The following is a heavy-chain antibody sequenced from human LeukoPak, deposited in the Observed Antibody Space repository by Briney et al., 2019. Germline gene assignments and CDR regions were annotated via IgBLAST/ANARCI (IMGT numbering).Heavy chain of an antibody. D-gene: IGHD2-8*01. CDR2: IIPIFGTA. CDR1: GGTFSGYA. Sequence: KVSCKASGGTFSGYAISWVRQAPGQGLEWMGGIIPIFGTANYAQKFQGRVTITTDESTSTAYMELSSLRSEDTAVYYCARDRMGYFDYWGQGTLVTVSS. J-gene: IGHJ4*02. V-gene: IGHV1-69*05. CDR3: ARDRMGYFDY.